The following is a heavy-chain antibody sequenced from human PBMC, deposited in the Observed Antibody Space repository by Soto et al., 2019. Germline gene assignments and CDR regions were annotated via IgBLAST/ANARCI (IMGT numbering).Heavy chain of an antibody. CDR1: GGSISSSSYY. CDR2: IYYSGST. V-gene: IGHV4-31*03. Sequence: QLQLQESGPGLVKPSETLSLTCTVSGGSISSSSYYWSWIRQHPGKGLEWIGYIYYSGSTYYNPSLKSRVTISVDTSKNQFSLKLSSVTAADTAVYYCARDTGYCSGGSCYGRYYYGMDVWGQGTTVTVSS. J-gene: IGHJ6*02. CDR3: ARDTGYCSGGSCYGRYYYGMDV. D-gene: IGHD2-15*01.